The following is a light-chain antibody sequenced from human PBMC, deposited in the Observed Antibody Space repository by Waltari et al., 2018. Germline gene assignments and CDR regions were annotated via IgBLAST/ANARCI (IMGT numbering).Light chain of an antibody. Sequence: EIVLTQSPGTLSFSPGERATLPCRASQSVTSISLTWYQQTVGQAPRLLIYGTSSRATGIPDRFSGSGSGTDFTLTISRLEPEDFAVYYCQQYDGEVVTFGGGTKVEI. J-gene: IGKJ4*01. CDR2: GTS. CDR1: QSVTSIS. V-gene: IGKV3-20*01. CDR3: QQYDGEVVT.